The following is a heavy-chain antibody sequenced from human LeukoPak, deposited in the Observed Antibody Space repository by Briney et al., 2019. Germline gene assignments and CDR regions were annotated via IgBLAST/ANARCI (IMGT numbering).Heavy chain of an antibody. CDR3: AGGYGGVDY. J-gene: IGHJ4*02. V-gene: IGHV4-34*01. CDR1: GGSFSGYY. D-gene: IGHD4-23*01. Sequence: SETLSLTCAVYGGSFSGYYWSWIRQPPGKGLEWIGEINHSGSTNYNPSLKSRVTISVDTSKNQFSLKLSSVTAADTAVYYCAGGYGGVDYWGQGTLVTVSS. CDR2: INHSGST.